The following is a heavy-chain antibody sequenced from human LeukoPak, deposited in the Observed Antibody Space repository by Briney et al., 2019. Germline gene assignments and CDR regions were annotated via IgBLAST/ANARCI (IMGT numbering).Heavy chain of an antibody. CDR2: ISWNSGSI. CDR3: APIAAAGTVDY. Sequence: GRSLRLSCAASGFTFDDYAMHWVRQAPGKGLEWVSGISWNSGSIGYADSVKGRFTISRDNAKNSLYLQMNSLRAEDTALYSCAPIAAAGTVDYWGQGTLVTVSS. V-gene: IGHV3-9*01. J-gene: IGHJ4*02. D-gene: IGHD6-13*01. CDR1: GFTFDDYA.